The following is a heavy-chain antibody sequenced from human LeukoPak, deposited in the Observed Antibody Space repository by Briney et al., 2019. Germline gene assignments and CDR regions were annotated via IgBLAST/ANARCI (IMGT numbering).Heavy chain of an antibody. Sequence: PGGSLRLSCAASGFTFSSYWMHWVRQAPGKGLVWVSRINSDGSSTSYADSVKGRLTISRDNAKNTLYLQMNSLRAEDTAVYYCARDHSYYDSSGYYGYYYYGMDVWGQGTTVTVSS. CDR3: ARDHSYYDSSGYYGYYYYGMDV. D-gene: IGHD3-22*01. CDR1: GFTFSSYW. CDR2: INSDGSST. V-gene: IGHV3-74*01. J-gene: IGHJ6*02.